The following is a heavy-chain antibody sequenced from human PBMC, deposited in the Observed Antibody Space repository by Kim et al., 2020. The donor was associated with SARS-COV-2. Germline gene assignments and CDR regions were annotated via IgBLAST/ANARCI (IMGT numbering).Heavy chain of an antibody. D-gene: IGHD1-26*01. Sequence: GGSLRLSCAASGFTFSSYSMNWVRQAPGKGLEWVSYISSSSSTIYYADSVKGRFTISRDNAKNSLYLQMNSLRDEDTAVYYCARDPPLIVGAYWGYFQHWGQGTLVTVSS. CDR3: ARDPPLIVGAYWGYFQH. CDR2: ISSSSSTI. V-gene: IGHV3-48*02. J-gene: IGHJ1*01. CDR1: GFTFSSYS.